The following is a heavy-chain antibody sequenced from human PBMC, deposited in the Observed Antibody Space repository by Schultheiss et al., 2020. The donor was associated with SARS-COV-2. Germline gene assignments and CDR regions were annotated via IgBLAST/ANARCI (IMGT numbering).Heavy chain of an antibody. V-gene: IGHV3-30*04. CDR3: ARAASSGWYFDY. CDR2: ISYDGSNK. Sequence: GESLKISCAASGFTFSSYAMHWVRQAPGKGLVWVAVISYDGSNKYYADSVKGRFTISRDNSKNTLYLQMNSLRAEDTAVYYCARAASSGWYFDYWGQGTLVTVSS. D-gene: IGHD6-19*01. J-gene: IGHJ4*02. CDR1: GFTFSSYA.